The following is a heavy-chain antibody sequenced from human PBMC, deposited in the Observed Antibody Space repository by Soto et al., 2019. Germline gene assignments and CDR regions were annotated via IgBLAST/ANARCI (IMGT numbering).Heavy chain of an antibody. Sequence: QVHLVQSGAEVKKPGASVKVSCKASGYTFTSYGITWVRQAPGQGLEWMGWISAHNGNTDYAQKLQGRGIVTRDTSTSTAYMELRSLISDDTAVYYCARGRYGAYWGQGAMVTVSS. CDR1: GYTFTSYG. CDR3: ARGRYGAY. D-gene: IGHD3-10*01. CDR2: ISAHNGNT. J-gene: IGHJ4*02. V-gene: IGHV1-18*01.